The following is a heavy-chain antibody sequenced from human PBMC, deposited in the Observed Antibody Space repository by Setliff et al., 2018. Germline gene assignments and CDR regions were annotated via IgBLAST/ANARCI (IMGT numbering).Heavy chain of an antibody. V-gene: IGHV4-4*02. CDR3: ATLTGGRGVDY. CDR1: GASISSSNW. D-gene: IGHD7-27*01. Sequence: SETLSLTCAVSGASISSSNWWSWVRQPPGKGLEWIGEIFLSGSTNYNPSLESRVTISLDTSKNHFSLKLSSVTAADTAVYYCATLTGGRGVDYWGQGRLVTVSS. CDR2: IFLSGST. J-gene: IGHJ4*02.